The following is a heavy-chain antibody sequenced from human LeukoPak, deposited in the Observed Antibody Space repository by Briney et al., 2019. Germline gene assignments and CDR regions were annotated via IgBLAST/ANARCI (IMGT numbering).Heavy chain of an antibody. D-gene: IGHD6-13*01. J-gene: IGHJ4*02. CDR3: ARQRASSWYNFDY. CDR2: IYYSGTT. V-gene: IGHV4-39*01. CDR1: GGSISSRNYY. Sequence: SETLSLTCTVSGGSISSRNYYWGWIRQPPGKGLEWIGSIYYSGTTYYNPSLKSRVTISVDTSKNQFSLKLSSVIVADTAVFFCARQRASSWYNFDYWGQGTLVTVSS.